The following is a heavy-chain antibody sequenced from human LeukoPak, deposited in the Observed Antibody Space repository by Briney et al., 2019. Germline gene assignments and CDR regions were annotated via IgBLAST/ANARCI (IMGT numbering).Heavy chain of an antibody. CDR1: GFPFSSYG. D-gene: IGHD3-3*01. Sequence: GSLRLSCAASGFPFSSYGMHWVRQAPGKGLEWVSVIWYDGSNKYYADSVKGRFTISRDNSKTTLYLQMNSLRAEDTAVYYCAKDNAYYTMGVSFDIGGQGTMVSVST. J-gene: IGHJ3*02. V-gene: IGHV3-33*06. CDR2: IWYDGSNK. CDR3: AKDNAYYTMGVSFDI.